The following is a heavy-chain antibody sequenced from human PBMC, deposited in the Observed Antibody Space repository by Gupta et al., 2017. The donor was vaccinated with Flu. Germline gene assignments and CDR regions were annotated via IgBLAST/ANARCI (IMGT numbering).Heavy chain of an antibody. J-gene: IGHJ4*02. CDR2: IKSNIDGETT. CDR3: TTDPLRTGFDY. V-gene: IGHV3-15*01. Sequence: VRQAPGKGLEWVGRIKSNIDGETTDYAAPVKGRFTISRDDSKNTLYLQMNSLKTEDTAVYYCTTDPLRTGFDYWGQGTLVTVSS.